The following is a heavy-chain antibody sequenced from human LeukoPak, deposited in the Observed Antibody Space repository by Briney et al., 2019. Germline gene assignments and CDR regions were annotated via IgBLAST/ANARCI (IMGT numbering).Heavy chain of an antibody. CDR2: INPTSSVT. J-gene: IGHJ6*02. V-gene: IGHV1-2*02. CDR3: ARGPKSFYYYGMDV. CDR1: GYTFVGYF. Sequence: ASVKVSCKASGYTFVGYFMYWVRQVPGQGLESMGWINPTSSVTNYAQHFQGRVTMTSDTSISTTYMELSRLTSDDTAVYYCARGPKSFYYYGMDVWGQGTTVTVSS.